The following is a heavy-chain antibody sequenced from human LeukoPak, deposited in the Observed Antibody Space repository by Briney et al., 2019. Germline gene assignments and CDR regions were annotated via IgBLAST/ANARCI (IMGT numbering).Heavy chain of an antibody. J-gene: IGHJ4*02. V-gene: IGHV1-24*01. CDR1: GYTPTELS. CDR3: ATEVLGSGSYYNVI. Sequence: ASVKVSCKVSGYTPTELSMHWVRQAPGKGLEWMGGFDPKDGETIYAQKFQGRVTMTEDTSTDTAYMELSSLRSEDTAVYYCATEVLGSGSYYNVIWGQGTLVTVSS. CDR2: FDPKDGET. D-gene: IGHD3-10*01.